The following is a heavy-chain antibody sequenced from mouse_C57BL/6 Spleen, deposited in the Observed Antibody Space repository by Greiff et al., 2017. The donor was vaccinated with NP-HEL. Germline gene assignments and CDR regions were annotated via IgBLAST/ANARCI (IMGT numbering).Heavy chain of an antibody. V-gene: IGHV5-4*01. CDR3: ARDPLLLRSFMDY. D-gene: IGHD1-1*01. J-gene: IGHJ4*01. CDR2: ISDGGSYT. Sequence: EVQGVESGGGLVKPGGSLKLSCAASGFTFSSYAMSWVRQTPEKRLEWVATISDGGSYTYYPDNVKGRFTISRDNAKNNLYLQMSHLKSEDTAMYYCARDPLLLRSFMDYWGQGTSVTVSS. CDR1: GFTFSSYA.